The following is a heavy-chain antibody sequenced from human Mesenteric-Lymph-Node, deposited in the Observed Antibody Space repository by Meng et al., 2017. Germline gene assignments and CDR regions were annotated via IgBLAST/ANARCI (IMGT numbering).Heavy chain of an antibody. CDR2: ISGSGGST. Sequence: EGRLVEAGGGPVKPGGSLRLSCAASGFTFSSYAMSWVRQAPGKGLEWVSAISGSGGSTYYADSVKGRFTISRDNSKNTLYLQMNSLRAEDTAVYYCAKEGSSSWYYFDYWGQGTLVTVSS. CDR1: GFTFSSYA. D-gene: IGHD6-13*01. J-gene: IGHJ4*02. CDR3: AKEGSSSWYYFDY. V-gene: IGHV3-23*04.